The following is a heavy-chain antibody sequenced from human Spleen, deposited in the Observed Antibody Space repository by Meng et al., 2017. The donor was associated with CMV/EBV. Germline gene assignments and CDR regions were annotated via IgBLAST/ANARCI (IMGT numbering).Heavy chain of an antibody. V-gene: IGHV3-23*01. CDR3: RILCSCQLLHFDN. Sequence: GGSMRLSCAPSGFTFSSYAMTWVRQAPGKGQEWVSGISGSDGRTYYADSVKGRFAISRDNSKNTLDVKLISLRPDDTAVSGCRILCSCQLLHFDNWGQGTLVTVSS. J-gene: IGHJ4*02. CDR1: GFTFSSYA. CDR2: ISGSDGRT. D-gene: IGHD2-2*01.